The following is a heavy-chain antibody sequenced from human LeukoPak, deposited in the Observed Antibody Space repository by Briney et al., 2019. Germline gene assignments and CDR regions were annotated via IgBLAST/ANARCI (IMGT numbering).Heavy chain of an antibody. Sequence: GGSLRLPCAASGFIFSSYWMHWVRRAPGKGLVWVSHINSDGSTTRYADSVKGRFTISRDNAKNTLYLQMNRLRVEDTAVFYCVRESTSVTRFGMDVWGQGTTVTVSS. D-gene: IGHD4-17*01. CDR1: GFIFSSYW. CDR2: INSDGSTT. V-gene: IGHV3-74*01. CDR3: VRESTSVTRFGMDV. J-gene: IGHJ6*02.